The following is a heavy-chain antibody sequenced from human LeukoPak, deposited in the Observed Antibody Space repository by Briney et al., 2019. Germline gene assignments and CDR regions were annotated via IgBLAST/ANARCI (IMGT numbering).Heavy chain of an antibody. CDR3: ARDLGVAPRDYYYYMDV. V-gene: IGHV4-4*07. D-gene: IGHD2-21*01. CDR2: IYTSGST. J-gene: IGHJ6*03. Sequence: PSETLSLTCTVSGGSISNYYWSWIRQPAGKGLEWIGRIYTSGSTNYNPSLKSRVTMSVDTSKNQFSLKLSSVTAADTAVYYCARDLGVAPRDYYYYMDVWGKGTTVTVSS. CDR1: GGSISNYY.